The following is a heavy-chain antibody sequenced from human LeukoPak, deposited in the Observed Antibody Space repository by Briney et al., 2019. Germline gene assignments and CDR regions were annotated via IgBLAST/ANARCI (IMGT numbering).Heavy chain of an antibody. CDR2: IYSGGST. CDR1: GFTVSSNY. CDR3: ARDRVYDSSGYYWWYFDY. Sequence: GGSLRLSCAASGFTVSSNYMSWVRQAPGKGLEWVSVIYSGGSTYYADSVKGRFTISRDNSKNTLYLQMNSLRAEDTAVYYCARDRVYDSSGYYWWYFDYWGQGTLVTVSS. V-gene: IGHV3-53*01. J-gene: IGHJ4*02. D-gene: IGHD3-22*01.